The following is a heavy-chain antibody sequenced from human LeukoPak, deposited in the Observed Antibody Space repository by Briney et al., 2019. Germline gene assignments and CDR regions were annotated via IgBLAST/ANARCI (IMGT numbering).Heavy chain of an antibody. V-gene: IGHV1-8*02. CDR1: GYTFTSYG. Sequence: ASVKVSCKASGYTFTSYGISWVRQTPGQGLEWMGWMNPDSANTGYAQKFQGRVTMTRDTSINTAYMELTSLSSEDTAVYYCARSGFSTTFPLDYWGQGTLVTVSS. J-gene: IGHJ4*02. CDR3: ARSGFSTTFPLDY. D-gene: IGHD1-14*01. CDR2: MNPDSANT.